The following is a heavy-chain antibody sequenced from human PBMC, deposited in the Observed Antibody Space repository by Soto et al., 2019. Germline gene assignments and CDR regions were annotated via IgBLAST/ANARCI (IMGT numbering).Heavy chain of an antibody. J-gene: IGHJ5*02. Sequence: QVQLVESGGGLVKPGGSLRLSCAASGFTFSDYYMSWIRQAPGKGLEWVSYISSSGSTIYYADSVKGRFTISRDNAKYSLYLQMNSLRAEDTAVYYCERECGVVVPAANNWFDPWGQGTLVTVSS. V-gene: IGHV3-11*01. CDR3: ERECGVVVPAANNWFDP. CDR1: GFTFSDYY. CDR2: ISSSGSTI. D-gene: IGHD2-2*01.